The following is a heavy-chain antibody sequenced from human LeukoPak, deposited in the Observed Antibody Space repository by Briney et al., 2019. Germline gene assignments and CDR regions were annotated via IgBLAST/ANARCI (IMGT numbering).Heavy chain of an antibody. V-gene: IGHV1-69*04. Sequence: SVKVSCKASGGTFSSYAISWVRQAPGQGLERMGRIIPILGIANYAQKFQGRVTITADKSTSTAYMELSSLRSEDTAVYYCARDRKYYGSGRPIQSWGQGTLVTVSS. CDR2: IIPILGIA. CDR3: ARDRKYYGSGRPIQS. D-gene: IGHD3-10*01. CDR1: GGTFSSYA. J-gene: IGHJ5*02.